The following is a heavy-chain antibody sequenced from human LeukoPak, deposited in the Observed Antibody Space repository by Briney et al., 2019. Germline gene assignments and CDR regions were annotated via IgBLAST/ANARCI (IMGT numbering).Heavy chain of an antibody. D-gene: IGHD4-17*01. Sequence: PGGSLRLSCAASGFTFSSYSMNWVRQAPGKGLEWVSYISSSSSTIYCADSVKGRFTISRDNAKNSLYLQMNSLRAEDTAVYYCARDMGHYGWGQGTLATVSS. CDR3: ARDMGHYG. CDR2: ISSSSSTI. J-gene: IGHJ4*02. V-gene: IGHV3-48*01. CDR1: GFTFSSYS.